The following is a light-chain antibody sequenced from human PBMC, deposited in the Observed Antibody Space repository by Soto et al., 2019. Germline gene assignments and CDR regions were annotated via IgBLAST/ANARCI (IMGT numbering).Light chain of an antibody. Sequence: THHTPSLPVTLGQPASIACTASQCLVARDGNTYLNWFQQRPGQSPRRLINEVSKRDSGVPDRFSGSGSGTDFTLKISRLEAEDVGVYYCMQGTPCPLTFCRGTKVDIK. CDR3: MQGTPCPLT. V-gene: IGKV2-30*01. CDR2: EVS. CDR1: QCLVARDGNTY. J-gene: IGKJ4*02.